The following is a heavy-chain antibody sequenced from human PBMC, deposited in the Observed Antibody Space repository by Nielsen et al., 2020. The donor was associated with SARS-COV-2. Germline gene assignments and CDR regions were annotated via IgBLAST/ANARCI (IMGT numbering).Heavy chain of an antibody. CDR1: GFTFSNSW. CDR3: TRGEQLVPRYYYYYGVDV. V-gene: IGHV3-74*01. J-gene: IGHJ6*02. Sequence: GGSLRLSCAASGFTFSNSWMHWVRQAPGKGLVWVSRISPDGDIVNYADSVRGRFTTSRDNAKNTLYLQMNSLKADDTAVYYCTRGEQLVPRYYYYYGVDVWGQGTTVTVSS. CDR2: ISPDGDIV. D-gene: IGHD6-6*01.